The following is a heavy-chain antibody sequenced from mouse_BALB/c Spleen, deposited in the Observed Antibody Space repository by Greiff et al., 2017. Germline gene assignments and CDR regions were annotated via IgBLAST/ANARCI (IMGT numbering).Heavy chain of an antibody. CDR1: GFTFSSYA. V-gene: IGHV5-6-5*01. CDR2: ISSGGST. CDR3: ARGGAFAY. Sequence: EVMLVESGGGLVKPGGSLKLSCAASGFTFSSYAMSWVRQTPEKRLEWVASISSGGSTYYPDSVKGRFTISRDNARNILYLQMSSLRSEDTAMYYCARGGAFAYWGQGTLVTVSA. J-gene: IGHJ3*01.